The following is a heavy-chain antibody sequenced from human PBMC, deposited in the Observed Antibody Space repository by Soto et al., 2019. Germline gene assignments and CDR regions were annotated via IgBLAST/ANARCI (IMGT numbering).Heavy chain of an antibody. CDR2: INHSGST. D-gene: IGHD6-13*01. V-gene: IGHV4-34*01. Sequence: SETLSLTCAVYGGSFSGFYWSWIRQPPGKGLEWIGEINHSGSTNYNPSLKSRVTISVDTSKNQFSLKLSSVTAADTAVYYCASGYSSSWYYYYGMDVWGQGTTVTVSS. CDR1: GGSFSGFY. J-gene: IGHJ6*02. CDR3: ASGYSSSWYYYYGMDV.